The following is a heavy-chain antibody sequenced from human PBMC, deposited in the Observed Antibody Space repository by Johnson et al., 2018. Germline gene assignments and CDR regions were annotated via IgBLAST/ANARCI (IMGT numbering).Heavy chain of an antibody. Sequence: VQLVESGGGLVQPGGSLRLYCAASGFIFSAHWMQWVRQTPEKGLVWVSHIGNDRSTTHYADSVKGRFTISRDNTKNMLYLQMNSLRVEDTAVYYWARDLYGVDFWGRGTLVTVSS. CDR3: ARDLYGVDF. CDR1: GFIFSAHW. D-gene: IGHD4-17*01. V-gene: IGHV3-74*01. J-gene: IGHJ4*02. CDR2: IGNDRSTT.